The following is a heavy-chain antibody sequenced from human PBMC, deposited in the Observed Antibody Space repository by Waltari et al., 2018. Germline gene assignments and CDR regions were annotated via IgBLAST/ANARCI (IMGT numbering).Heavy chain of an antibody. J-gene: IGHJ4*02. Sequence: YNPSLESRVTISVDTSKNQLSLKLTSVTAADTAVYYCARGPFGELLGGYWGQGTLVTVSS. D-gene: IGHD3-10*01. CDR3: ARGPFGELLGGY. V-gene: IGHV4-59*09.